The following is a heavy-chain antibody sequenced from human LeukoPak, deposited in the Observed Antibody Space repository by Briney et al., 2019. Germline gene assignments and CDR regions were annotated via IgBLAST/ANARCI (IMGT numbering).Heavy chain of an antibody. Sequence: ASVKVSCKASGFTFRDYYVQWVRQVPGQGLEWVGWMYFNSGATRYAPKFQGRVTLTGDTSTNTVYMELSGLESDDTAMYYCAREGSSASGQDWYAFDIWGQEIMVTVSS. V-gene: IGHV1-2*02. CDR1: GFTFRDYY. D-gene: IGHD5-12*01. CDR2: MYFNSGAT. CDR3: AREGSSASGQDWYAFDI. J-gene: IGHJ3*02.